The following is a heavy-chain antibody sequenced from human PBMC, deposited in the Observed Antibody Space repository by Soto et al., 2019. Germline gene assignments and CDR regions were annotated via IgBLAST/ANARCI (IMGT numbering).Heavy chain of an antibody. V-gene: IGHV5-51*01. Sequence: XECLKSSCKGCGYSFSIYWIGWVRQMPGKGLEWMGIIYPDDSDIRYSPSFQGQVTVSADKSISTAYLQWSSLKASDTAIYYCARQYGSGSFDYWGQRTVVTVS. J-gene: IGHJ4*02. CDR1: GYSFSIYW. CDR3: ARQYGSGSFDY. CDR2: IYPDDSDI. D-gene: IGHD3-10*01.